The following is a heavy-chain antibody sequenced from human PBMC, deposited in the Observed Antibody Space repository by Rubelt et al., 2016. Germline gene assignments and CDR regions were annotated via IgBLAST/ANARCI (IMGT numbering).Heavy chain of an antibody. J-gene: IGHJ5*02. V-gene: IGHV2-5*01. CDR2: IYWNDDK. Sequence: QITLKESGPTLVKPTQTLTLTCTFSGFSLSTSGVGVGWIRQPPGKALEWLALIYWNDDKRYSPSLKSRLTITKDTAKNQVVLTMTNMDPVDTATYYCAHSYMGKNVLLWFGESWFDPWGQGTLVTVSS. CDR3: AHSYMGKNVLLWFGESWFDP. D-gene: IGHD3-10*01. CDR1: GFSLSTSGVG.